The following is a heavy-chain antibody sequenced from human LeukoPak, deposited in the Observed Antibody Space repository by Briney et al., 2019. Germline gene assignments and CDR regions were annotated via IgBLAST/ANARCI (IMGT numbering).Heavy chain of an antibody. Sequence: PGGSLRLSCAASGFTFSDYYMSWIRQAPGKGLEWVSYISSSGSTIYYADSVKGRFTISRDNAKNSLYLQMNSLRAEDTALYYCASCYVYSSSVDYWGQGTLVTVSS. CDR1: GFTFSDYY. D-gene: IGHD6-6*01. V-gene: IGHV3-11*04. J-gene: IGHJ4*02. CDR2: ISSSGSTI. CDR3: ASCYVYSSSVDY.